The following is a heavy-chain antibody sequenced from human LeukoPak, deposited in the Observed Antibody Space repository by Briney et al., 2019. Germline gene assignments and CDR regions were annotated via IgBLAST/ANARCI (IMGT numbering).Heavy chain of an antibody. CDR2: IYSGGST. CDR1: GFTVSSNY. D-gene: IGHD3-22*01. V-gene: IGHV3-66*01. CDR3: ARVADSSGYPVAY. J-gene: IGHJ4*02. Sequence: PGGSLRLSCAASGFTVSSNYMSWVRQAPGKGLEWVSVIYSGGSTYYADSVKGRFTISRDNSKNTLYLQMNSLRAEDTAVYYCARVADSSGYPVAYWGQGTLATVSS.